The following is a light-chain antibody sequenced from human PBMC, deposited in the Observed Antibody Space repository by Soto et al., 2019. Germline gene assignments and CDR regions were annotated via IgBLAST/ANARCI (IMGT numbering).Light chain of an antibody. J-gene: IGLJ2*01. CDR3: SSYTSSSIVV. CDR2: DVS. Sequence: QSALTQPASVSGSPGQSITISCTGTSSDVGGYNYVSWYQQHTGKAPKLMIYDVSNRPSGVSNRFSGSKSGNTASLTISGLQAEDEADYYFSSYTSSSIVVFGGGTQLTVL. V-gene: IGLV2-14*01. CDR1: SSDVGGYNY.